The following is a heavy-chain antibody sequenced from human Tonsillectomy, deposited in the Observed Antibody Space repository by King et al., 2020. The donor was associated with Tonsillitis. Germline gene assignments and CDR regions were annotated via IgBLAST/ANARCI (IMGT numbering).Heavy chain of an antibody. CDR1: GDTFSGYA. CDR2: IIPIFGTA. Sequence: QLVQSGAEVKKPGSSVKVSCKASGDTFSGYAISWVRQAPGQGLEWMGGIIPIFGTANYTQNFQGRVTITADEFTSPAYMELSSLRSEDTAVYYCARPTASYDDGSGRYYYYYGMDVWGQGTTVTVSS. D-gene: IGHD3-22*01. J-gene: IGHJ6*02. V-gene: IGHV1-69*01. CDR3: ARPTASYDDGSGRYYYYYGMDV.